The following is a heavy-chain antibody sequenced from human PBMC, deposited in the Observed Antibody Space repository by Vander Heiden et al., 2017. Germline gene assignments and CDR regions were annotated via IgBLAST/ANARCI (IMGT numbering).Heavy chain of an antibody. V-gene: IGHV3-30*04. CDR2: ISYDGSNK. D-gene: IGHD4-17*01. CDR1: GFTFSSYA. J-gene: IGHJ6*02. CDR3: ARVYGDHRVYYYYYGMDV. Sequence: QVQLVESGGGVVQPGRSLRLSCAASGFTFSSYAMHWVRQAPGKGLEWVAVISYDGSNKYYADSVKGRFTISRDNSKNTLYLQMNSLRAEDTAVYYCARVYGDHRVYYYYYGMDVWGQGTTVTVSS.